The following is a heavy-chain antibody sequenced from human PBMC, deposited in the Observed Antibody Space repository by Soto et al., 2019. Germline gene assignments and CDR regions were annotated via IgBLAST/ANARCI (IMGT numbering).Heavy chain of an antibody. CDR3: ARGRYLVSVWQQLVAHYYYYGMDV. CDR2: IIPIFGTA. V-gene: IGHV1-69*13. Sequence: SVKVSCKASGGTFSSYAISWVRQAPGQGLEWMGGIIPIFGTANYAQRFQGRVTITADESTSTAYMELSSLRSEDTAVYYCARGRYLVSVWQQLVAHYYYYGMDVWGQGTTVTVSS. D-gene: IGHD6-13*01. CDR1: GGTFSSYA. J-gene: IGHJ6*02.